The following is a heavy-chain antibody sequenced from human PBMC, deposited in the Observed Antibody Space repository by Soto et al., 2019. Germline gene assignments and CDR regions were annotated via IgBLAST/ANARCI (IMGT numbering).Heavy chain of an antibody. Sequence: GGSRRLSCAASGFTFSNYAVTLVRQAPGKGLEWVSTISGSGGSTYYADSVKGRFTISRDNSKNTLYLQMNSLRAEDTAVYYCAKDQGSSWYEIDYWGQGTLVTVSS. J-gene: IGHJ4*02. V-gene: IGHV3-23*01. CDR2: ISGSGGST. CDR1: GFTFSNYA. D-gene: IGHD6-13*01. CDR3: AKDQGSSWYEIDY.